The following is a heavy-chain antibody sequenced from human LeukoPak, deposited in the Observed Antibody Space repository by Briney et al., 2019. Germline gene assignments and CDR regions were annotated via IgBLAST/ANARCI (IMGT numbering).Heavy chain of an antibody. J-gene: IGHJ4*02. CDR1: GYTFTSYG. CDR3: ARGVSYYYDSSGYYQDC. V-gene: IGHV1-18*01. Sequence: VASVKVSCKASGYTFTSYGISWVRQAPGQGLEWMGWISAYNGNTNYAQKLQGRVTMTTDTSTSTAYMELRSLRSDDTAVYYCARGVSYYYDSSGYYQDCWGQGTLVTVSS. CDR2: ISAYNGNT. D-gene: IGHD3-22*01.